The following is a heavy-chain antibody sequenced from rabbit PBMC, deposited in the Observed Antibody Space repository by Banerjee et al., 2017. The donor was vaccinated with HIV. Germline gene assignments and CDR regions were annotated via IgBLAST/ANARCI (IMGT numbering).Heavy chain of an antibody. D-gene: IGHD8-1*01. J-gene: IGHJ4*01. CDR2: IDTGDGNT. V-gene: IGHV1S40*01. CDR3: ARGSNYYAFNL. Sequence: VRQAPGKGLEWIGCIDTGDGNTYYASWAKGRFTISKTSSTTATLQLNSLTAADTATYFCARGSNYYAFNLWGPGTLVT.